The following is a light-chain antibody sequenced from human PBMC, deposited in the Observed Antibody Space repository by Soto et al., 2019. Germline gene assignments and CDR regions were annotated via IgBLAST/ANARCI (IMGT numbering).Light chain of an antibody. CDR2: GAS. CDR1: QSVSNSY. V-gene: IGKV3-20*01. CDR3: QQYGSLPYT. J-gene: IGKJ2*01. Sequence: EIVLTQSPGTLSLSPGERATLSCGASQSVSNSYLVWYQQKPGQAPMLLIYGASSRATGIQDRFSGSGSGTDFTLTISRLEPEDFAVYYCQQYGSLPYTFGQGTKLEIK.